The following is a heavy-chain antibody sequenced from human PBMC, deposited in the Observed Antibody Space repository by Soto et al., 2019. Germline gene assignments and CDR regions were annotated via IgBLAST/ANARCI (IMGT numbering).Heavy chain of an antibody. Sequence: GSLRLSCAASGFSISTYIMNWVRQAPGKGLEWVASISSSSVYIYYVDSVKGRFTISRDNAEKSLYLQMNSLRAEDTAVYYCAKDEAKGYMDVWGEGTTVTVSS. J-gene: IGHJ6*03. CDR3: AKDEAKGYMDV. CDR2: ISSSSVYI. CDR1: GFSISTYI. V-gene: IGHV3-21*01.